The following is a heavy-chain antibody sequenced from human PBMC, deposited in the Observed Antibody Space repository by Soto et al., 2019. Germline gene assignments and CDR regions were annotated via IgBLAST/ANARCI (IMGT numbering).Heavy chain of an antibody. CDR1: GGTFSSYA. V-gene: IGHV1-69*13. CDR2: IIPIFGTA. J-gene: IGHJ4*02. CDR3: AGWFNPTILYIYCTNGVCYDY. D-gene: IGHD2-8*01. Sequence: SVKVSCKASGGTFSSYAISWVRQAPGQGLEWMGGIIPIFGTANYAQKFQGRVTITADESASTAYMELSSLRSEDTAVYYCAGWFNPTILYIYCTNGVCYDYWGQGTLVTSSS.